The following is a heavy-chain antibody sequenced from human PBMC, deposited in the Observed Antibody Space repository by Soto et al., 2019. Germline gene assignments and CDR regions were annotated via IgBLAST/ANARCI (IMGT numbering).Heavy chain of an antibody. D-gene: IGHD5-12*01. CDR2: ISSSGSTI. V-gene: IGHV3-11*01. CDR3: ARDGGGYDSGGYYYYYGMDV. CDR1: GFTFGDYY. Sequence: PGGSLRLSCAASGFTFGDYYVSWIRQAPGKGLEWVSYISSSGSTIYYADSVKGRFTISRDNAKNSLYLQMNSLRAEDTAVYYCARDGGGYDSGGYYYYYGMDVWGQGTTVTVSS. J-gene: IGHJ6*02.